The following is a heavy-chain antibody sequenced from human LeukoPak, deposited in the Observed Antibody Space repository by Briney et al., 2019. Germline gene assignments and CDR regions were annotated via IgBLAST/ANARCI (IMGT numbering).Heavy chain of an antibody. CDR2: INAGNGNT. J-gene: IGHJ5*02. CDR1: GYTFTSYA. CDR3: AREGLRITMVRGVNNWFDP. D-gene: IGHD3-10*01. Sequence: GASVKVSCKASGYTFTSYAMHWVRQAPGQRLEWMGWINAGNGNTKYSQKFQGRVTITRDISASTAYMELSSLRSEDTAVYYCAREGLRITMVRGVNNWFDPWGQGTLVTVSS. V-gene: IGHV1-3*01.